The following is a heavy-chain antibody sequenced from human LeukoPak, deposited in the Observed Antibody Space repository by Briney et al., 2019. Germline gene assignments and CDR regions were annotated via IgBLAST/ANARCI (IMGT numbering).Heavy chain of an antibody. CDR3: ARGGDGYSYYYCMDV. CDR2: INPNSGGT. Sequence: GASVKVSCKASGYTFTGYYMHWVRQAPGQGLEWMGWINPNSGGTNYAQKFQGRVTMTRDTSISTAYMELSRLRSDDTAVYYCARGGDGYSYYYCMDVWGKGTTVTVSS. CDR1: GYTFTGYY. D-gene: IGHD5-24*01. V-gene: IGHV1-2*02. J-gene: IGHJ6*03.